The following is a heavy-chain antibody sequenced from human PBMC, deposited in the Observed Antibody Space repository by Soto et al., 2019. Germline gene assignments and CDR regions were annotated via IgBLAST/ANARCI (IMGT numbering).Heavy chain of an antibody. Sequence: GGSLRLSCVASGVTLSYPGVHWVRQSPGKGLEWVALIWNHGNTAYHADSVKGRFTVSRDNSRNTVYLQMNSLRAEDTAVDSCARSPYCNLLGGLDPCGRGPLVTVSS. CDR1: GVTLSYPG. CDR2: IWNHGNTA. J-gene: IGHJ5*02. D-gene: IGHD1-26*01. V-gene: IGHV3-33*01. CDR3: ARSPYCNLLGGLDP.